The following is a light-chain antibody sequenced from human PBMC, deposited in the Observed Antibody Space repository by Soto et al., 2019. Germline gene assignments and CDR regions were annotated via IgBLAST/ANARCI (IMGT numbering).Light chain of an antibody. J-gene: IGKJ3*01. CDR1: QSVCNN. CDR3: QQYSSWPFT. V-gene: IGKV3-15*01. Sequence: EIVLTQSPATLSVFPGEKATLSCGASQSVCNNLAWYHQKPGQAPRPLIYGASTRATGVPARFSGSGSGTEFTLTISSLQSEDSAIYYCQQYSSWPFTFGPGTKVAIE. CDR2: GAS.